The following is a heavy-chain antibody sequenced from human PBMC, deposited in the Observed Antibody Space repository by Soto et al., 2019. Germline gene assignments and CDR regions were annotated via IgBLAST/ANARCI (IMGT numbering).Heavy chain of an antibody. V-gene: IGHV4-59*08. J-gene: IGHJ6*03. CDR2: IYYSGST. CDR3: ARHLDYYGSGSYYRNAYYYYMDV. D-gene: IGHD3-10*01. CDR1: GGSISSYY. Sequence: SETLSLTCTVSGGSISSYYWSWIRQPPGKGLEWIGYIYYSGSTNYNPSLKSRVTISVDTSKNQFSLKLSSVTAADTAVYYCARHLDYYGSGSYYRNAYYYYMDVWGKGTTVTVSS.